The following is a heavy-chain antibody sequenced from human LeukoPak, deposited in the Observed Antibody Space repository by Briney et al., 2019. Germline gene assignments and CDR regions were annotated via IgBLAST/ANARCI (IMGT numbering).Heavy chain of an antibody. J-gene: IGHJ2*01. CDR3: ARSAFAEGYFDL. V-gene: IGHV4-30-2*01. CDR2: FYHGGST. CDR1: GGSITGGGYS. Sequence: SETLSLTCTVSGGSITGGGYSWSWIRQAPGKGLEWIGYFYHGGSTSYNPSLRSRVTISVDRSKNQFSLKLTSVTAADTAVYYCARSAFAEGYFDLWGRGTLATASS.